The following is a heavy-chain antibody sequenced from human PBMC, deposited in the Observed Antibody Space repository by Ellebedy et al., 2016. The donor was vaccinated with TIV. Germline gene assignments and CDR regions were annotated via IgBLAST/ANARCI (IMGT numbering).Heavy chain of an antibody. CDR2: IYTSGST. Sequence: MPSETLSLTCTVSGGSISSYYWSWIRQPAGKGLEWIGRIYTSGSTNYNPSLKSRVTMSVDTSKNQFSLKLSSVTAADTAVYYCLLYYYGSGSFYGMDVWGQGTTVTVSS. D-gene: IGHD3-10*01. CDR3: LLYYYGSGSFYGMDV. J-gene: IGHJ6*02. CDR1: GGSISSYY. V-gene: IGHV4-4*07.